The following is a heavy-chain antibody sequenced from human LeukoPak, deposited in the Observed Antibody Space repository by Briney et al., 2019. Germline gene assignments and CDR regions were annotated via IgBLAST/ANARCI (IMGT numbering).Heavy chain of an antibody. CDR3: ARAIYDAFDI. D-gene: IGHD5-24*01. Sequence: PGGSLRLSCAASGFTLRNNWIQSFRQAPGKGLVWVSHSNSDGSSTNYADSVKGRFTISRDNAKNTLYLQMNNLRAEDTAVYYCARAIYDAFDIWGQGTMVTVSS. J-gene: IGHJ3*02. CDR2: SNSDGSST. CDR1: GFTLRNNW. V-gene: IGHV3-74*01.